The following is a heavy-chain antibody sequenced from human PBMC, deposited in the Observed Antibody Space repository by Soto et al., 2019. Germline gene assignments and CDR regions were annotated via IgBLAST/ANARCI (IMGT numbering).Heavy chain of an antibody. CDR2: IWYDGSNK. V-gene: IGHV3-33*01. D-gene: IGHD3-22*01. CDR1: GFTFSSYV. CDR3: ARDEYYYDSSGYSPDC. J-gene: IGHJ4*02. Sequence: GGSLRRSCAASGFTFSSYVMHCVRQAPGKGLEWLAVIWYDGSNKYYADSVKGRFTISRDNSKNTLYLQMNSLRAEDTAVYYCARDEYYYDSSGYSPDCWGKGTRLTVSS.